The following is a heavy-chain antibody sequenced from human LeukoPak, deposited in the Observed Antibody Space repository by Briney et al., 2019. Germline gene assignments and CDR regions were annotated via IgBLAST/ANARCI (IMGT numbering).Heavy chain of an antibody. D-gene: IGHD3-22*01. CDR3: ASRVGYYDSSGYSHDAFDI. Sequence: ASVKVSCKASGGTFSSYAISWVRQAPGHGIEWEGGIIPFFGAGTYAQKFQGSVTITTDESTSTAYMEQSSLRSEDTAVYYCASRVGYYDSSGYSHDAFDIWGQGTMVTVSS. CDR1: GGTFSSYA. CDR2: IIPFFGAG. V-gene: IGHV1-69*05. J-gene: IGHJ3*02.